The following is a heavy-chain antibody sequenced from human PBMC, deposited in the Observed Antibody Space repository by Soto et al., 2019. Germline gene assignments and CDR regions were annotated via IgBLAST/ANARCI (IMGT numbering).Heavy chain of an antibody. Sequence: ASVKGSCKASGYTFTSYGISWVRQAPGQGREWMGWISAYNGNTNYAQKLQGRVTMTRDTSISTAYMELSRLRSDDTAVYYCARDLAITMVRGAPSARPYGMDVWGQGTTVTVSS. V-gene: IGHV1-18*01. D-gene: IGHD3-10*01. J-gene: IGHJ6*02. CDR3: ARDLAITMVRGAPSARPYGMDV. CDR2: ISAYNGNT. CDR1: GYTFTSYG.